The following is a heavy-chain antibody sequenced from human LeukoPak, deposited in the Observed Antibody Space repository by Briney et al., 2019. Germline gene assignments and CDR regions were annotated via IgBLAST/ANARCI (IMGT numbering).Heavy chain of an antibody. J-gene: IGHJ4*02. CDR1: GFTFSSYS. CDR3: ARDRGTIFGVAAY. V-gene: IGHV3-21*01. D-gene: IGHD3-3*01. Sequence: PGGSLRLSCAASGFTFSSYSMNWVRQAPGKGLEWVSSISSSSSYIYYADSVKGRFTISRDNAKNSLYLQMNSLRAEDTAVYYCARDRGTIFGVAAYWGQGTLVTVSS. CDR2: ISSSSSYI.